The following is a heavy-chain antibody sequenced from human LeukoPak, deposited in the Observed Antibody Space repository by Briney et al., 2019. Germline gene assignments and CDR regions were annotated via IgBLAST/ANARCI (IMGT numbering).Heavy chain of an antibody. CDR3: ARDLEGDYVWGSYRYEDDY. CDR1: GFTFSSYS. CDR2: ISSSSSYI. J-gene: IGHJ4*02. V-gene: IGHV3-21*01. D-gene: IGHD3-16*02. Sequence: PGGSLRLSCAASGFTFSSYSMNWVRQAPGKGLEWVSSISSSSSYIYYADSVKGRFTISRDNAKNSLYLQMNSLRAEDTAVYYCARDLEGDYVWGSYRYEDDYWGQGTLVTVSS.